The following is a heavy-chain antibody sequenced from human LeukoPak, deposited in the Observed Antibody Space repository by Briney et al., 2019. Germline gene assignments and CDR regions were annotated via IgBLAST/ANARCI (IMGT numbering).Heavy chain of an antibody. CDR2: ISHSAHGI. D-gene: IGHD2-21*02. V-gene: IGHV3-23*01. J-gene: IGHJ5*02. CDR3: AQDTDCGNDCGHFDP. Sequence: GGSLRLSCTASGFTFSDYAINWIRHAPGEGLEWDSTISHSAHGIIYTDSVKGRFFISRDNSKKTLFLQMDSLRLEDTAVHYCAQDTDCGNDCGHFDPWGQGTLVTVSS. CDR1: GFTFSDYA.